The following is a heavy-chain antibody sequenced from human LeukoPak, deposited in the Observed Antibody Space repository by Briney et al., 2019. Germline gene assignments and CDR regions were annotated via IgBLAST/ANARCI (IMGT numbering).Heavy chain of an antibody. J-gene: IGHJ3*02. V-gene: IGHV3-7*01. CDR1: GFTCSSYW. CDR2: IKQDGSEK. CDR3: AREGATVTDAFDI. D-gene: IGHD4-17*01. Sequence: GGSLRLSCAASGFTCSSYWMSWVRQAPGKGLEWVANIKQDGSEKYYVDSVKGRFTISRDNAKNSLYLQMNSLRAEDTAVYYCAREGATVTDAFDIWGQGTLVTVSS.